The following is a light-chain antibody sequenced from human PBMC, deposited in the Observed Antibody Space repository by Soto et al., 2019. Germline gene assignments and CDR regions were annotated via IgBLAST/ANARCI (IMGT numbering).Light chain of an antibody. V-gene: IGKV3D-15*01. CDR2: GAS. Sequence: EIVMTQSPATLSVSPGERATLSCRASQSISDTIAWYQQKPGQAPRLLIYGASGRATGIPDRFSGSGSGTEFTLTISSLQPEDFATYYCLQHNSYPHTFGQGTKVDIK. J-gene: IGKJ1*01. CDR3: LQHNSYPHT. CDR1: QSISDT.